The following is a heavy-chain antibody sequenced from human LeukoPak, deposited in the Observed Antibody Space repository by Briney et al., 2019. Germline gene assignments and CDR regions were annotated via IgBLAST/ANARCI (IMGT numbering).Heavy chain of an antibody. Sequence: ASVKVSCKASGGTFSSYGISWVRQAPGQGLEWMGRIIPILGIANYAQKFQGRVTITADKSTSTAYMELSSLRSEDTAVYYCARSRDTAMVQYYYMDVWGKGTTVTVSS. CDR1: GGTFSSYG. J-gene: IGHJ6*03. D-gene: IGHD5-18*01. CDR3: ARSRDTAMVQYYYMDV. V-gene: IGHV1-69*04. CDR2: IIPILGIA.